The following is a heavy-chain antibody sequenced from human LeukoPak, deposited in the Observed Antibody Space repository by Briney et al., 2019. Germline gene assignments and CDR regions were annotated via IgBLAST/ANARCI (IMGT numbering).Heavy chain of an antibody. J-gene: IGHJ4*02. V-gene: IGHV4-31*03. CDR2: IYYSGST. CDR1: GGSISSGGYY. CDR3: ASTMVRGVIIQYYFDY. D-gene: IGHD3-10*01. Sequence: PSETLSLTYTVSGGSISSGGYYWSWTRQHPGKGLEWIGYIYYSGSTYYNPSLKSRVTISVDTSKNQFSLKLSSVTAADTAVYYCASTMVRGVIIQYYFDYWGQGTLVTVSS.